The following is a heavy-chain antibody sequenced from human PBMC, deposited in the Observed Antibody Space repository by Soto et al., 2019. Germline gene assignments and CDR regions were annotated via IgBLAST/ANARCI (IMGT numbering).Heavy chain of an antibody. D-gene: IGHD2-15*01. CDR2: IYYSGST. V-gene: IGHV4-31*02. J-gene: IGHJ4*02. Sequence: LRLSCAASGFTFSDYYMSWIRQHPGKGLEWIGYIYYSGSTYYNPSLKSRVTISVDTSKNQFSLKLSSVTAADTAVYYCARRYGGNFDYWGQGTLVTVSS. CDR3: ARRYGGNFDY. CDR1: GFTFSDYY.